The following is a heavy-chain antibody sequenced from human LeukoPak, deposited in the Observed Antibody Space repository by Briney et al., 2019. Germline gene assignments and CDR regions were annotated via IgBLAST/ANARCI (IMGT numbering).Heavy chain of an antibody. Sequence: SQTLSLTCAISGDSVSSNSAAWNWIRQSPSRGLEWLGRTYYRSKWYNDYAVSVKSRITINPDTSKNQFSLQLNSVTPEDTAVYYCARDRQQWLVGQGGYYYYYGMDVWGQGTTVTVSS. CDR2: TYYRSKWYN. CDR1: GDSVSSNSAA. CDR3: ARDRQQWLVGQGGYYYYYGMDV. J-gene: IGHJ6*02. D-gene: IGHD6-19*01. V-gene: IGHV6-1*01.